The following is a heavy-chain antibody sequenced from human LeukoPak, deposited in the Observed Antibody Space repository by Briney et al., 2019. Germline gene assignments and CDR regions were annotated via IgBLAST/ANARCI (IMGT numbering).Heavy chain of an antibody. J-gene: IGHJ6*02. Sequence: GGSLRLSCAASGFTFSSYAMSWVRQAPGEGLEWGSGICWNGGNIGYTDSVKGRFTISRDSARNSLYLQMNSLSAEDTALYYCAEGGGSGSYFRYYYYGMDVWGQGTTVTVSS. CDR2: ICWNGGNI. D-gene: IGHD3-10*01. CDR3: AEGGGSGSYFRYYYYGMDV. CDR1: GFTFSSYA. V-gene: IGHV3-9*01.